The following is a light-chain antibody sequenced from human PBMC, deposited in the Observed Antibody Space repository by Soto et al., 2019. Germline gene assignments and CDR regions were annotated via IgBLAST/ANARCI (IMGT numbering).Light chain of an antibody. Sequence: DIVMTQSPDSLAVSLGERATINCTSSQSVVYSSNNKNYLAWYQQKPGQPPKLLIYWASTRESGVPDRFSGSGSGTDFTLTISSLQAEDVAVYYCQQYYSTPPTFGQGTKVDIK. CDR3: QQYYSTPPT. J-gene: IGKJ1*01. CDR1: QSVVYSSNNKNY. CDR2: WAS. V-gene: IGKV4-1*01.